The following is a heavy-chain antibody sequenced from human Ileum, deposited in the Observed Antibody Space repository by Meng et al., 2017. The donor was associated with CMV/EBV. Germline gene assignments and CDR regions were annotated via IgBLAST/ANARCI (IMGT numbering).Heavy chain of an antibody. J-gene: IGHJ5*02. CDR3: ARSRIVGAPNWFDP. CDR1: GYTFTGYY. Sequence: ASGYTFTGYYMHWVRQAPGQGLEWMGWINPNSGGTSYAQKFQGRVTMTRDTSISTAYMELSRLRSDDTAVYYCARSRIVGAPNWFDPWGQGTLVTVSS. D-gene: IGHD1-26*01. V-gene: IGHV1-2*02. CDR2: INPNSGGT.